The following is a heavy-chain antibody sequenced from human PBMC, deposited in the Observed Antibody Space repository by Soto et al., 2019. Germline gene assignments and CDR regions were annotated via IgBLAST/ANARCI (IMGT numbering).Heavy chain of an antibody. CDR3: ARDRGQLDYMDV. D-gene: IGHD6-6*01. J-gene: IGHJ6*03. Sequence: GASVKASCKSSGDTITGYYMHWVRQAPGQGLEWMGWINPNSGGTNYAQKFQGWVTMTRDTSISTAYMELSRLRSDDTAVYYCARDRGQLDYMDVWGKGTTVTVSS. CDR1: GDTITGYY. V-gene: IGHV1-2*04. CDR2: INPNSGGT.